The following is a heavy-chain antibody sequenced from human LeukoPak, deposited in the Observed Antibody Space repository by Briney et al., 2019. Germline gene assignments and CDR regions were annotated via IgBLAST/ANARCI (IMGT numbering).Heavy chain of an antibody. Sequence: PSETLSLTCTVSGGSISSYYWSWIRRPPGKGLEWIGYVYYSGSTNYNPSLKSRVTISVDTSKNQFSLMLRSVTAADTAVYYCARERYGSGSPNWFDPWGQGTLVTVSS. CDR3: ARERYGSGSPNWFDP. D-gene: IGHD3-10*01. CDR1: GGSISSYY. J-gene: IGHJ5*02. CDR2: VYYSGST. V-gene: IGHV4-59*01.